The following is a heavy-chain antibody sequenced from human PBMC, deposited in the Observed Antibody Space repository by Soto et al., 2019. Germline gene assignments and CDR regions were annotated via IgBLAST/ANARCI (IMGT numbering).Heavy chain of an antibody. CDR3: ARDRDILTGNWFDP. J-gene: IGHJ5*02. D-gene: IGHD3-9*01. V-gene: IGHV1-3*01. Sequence: QVPLVQSGAEVKKPGASVKVSCKASGYTFTSYAMHWVRQAPGQRLEWMGWINAGNGNTKYSQKFQGRVTITRDTSASTAYMELSSLRSEDTAVYYCARDRDILTGNWFDPWGQGALVTVSS. CDR1: GYTFTSYA. CDR2: INAGNGNT.